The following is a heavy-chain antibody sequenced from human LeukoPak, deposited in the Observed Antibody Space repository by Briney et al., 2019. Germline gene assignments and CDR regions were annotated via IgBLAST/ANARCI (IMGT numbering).Heavy chain of an antibody. CDR1: GFMFDDYP. CDR3: ARDRPFTYYDSTGVLDY. J-gene: IGHJ4*02. CDR2: ISGDGGGT. D-gene: IGHD3-22*01. Sequence: HPGGSLRLSCAASGFMFDDYPMHWVRQAPGRGLEWVSLISGDGGGTYYNDSVKGRFTTSRENSKNSLFLQMNNLRTEDTALYFCARDRPFTYYDSTGVLDYWGQGTLVTVSS. V-gene: IGHV3-43*02.